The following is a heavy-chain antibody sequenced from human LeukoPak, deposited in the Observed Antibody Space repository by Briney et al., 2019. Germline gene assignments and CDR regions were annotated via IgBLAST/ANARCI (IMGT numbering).Heavy chain of an antibody. J-gene: IGHJ4*02. CDR1: GGSMSSYY. CDR3: ARVFHDSSGYPLDY. V-gene: IGHV4-59*01. CDR2: TYYSGNT. D-gene: IGHD3-22*01. Sequence: SETLSLTCTVSGGSMSSYYWSWIRQPPGRGLEWIGYTYYSGNTNYNPSLKSRVTISVDTSKNQFSLKVSSVTAADTAVYYCARVFHDSSGYPLDYWGQGTLVTVSS.